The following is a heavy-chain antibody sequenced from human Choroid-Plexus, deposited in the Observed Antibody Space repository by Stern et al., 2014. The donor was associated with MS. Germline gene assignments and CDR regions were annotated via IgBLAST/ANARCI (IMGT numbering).Heavy chain of an antibody. CDR3: AGDQRGITIFGVVTDYYYLGMDV. J-gene: IGHJ6*02. CDR1: GYIFTGYY. Sequence: VQLVQSGAEVKKPGASVKVSCKTSGYIFTGYYIHWVRQAPGQGLEWMALINPNTGGTKYAQKFQGRVAMSRVTSISTAYVELSSLTSDDTAVYYWAGDQRGITIFGVVTDYYYLGMDVWGQGTTVTVSS. D-gene: IGHD3-3*01. CDR2: INPNTGGT. V-gene: IGHV1-2*06.